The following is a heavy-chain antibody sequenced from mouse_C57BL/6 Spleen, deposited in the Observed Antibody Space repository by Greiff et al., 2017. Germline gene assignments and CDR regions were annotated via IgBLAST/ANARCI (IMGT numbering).Heavy chain of an antibody. CDR3: ARGGSSPYYFDY. J-gene: IGHJ2*01. V-gene: IGHV1-42*01. CDR1: GYSFTGYY. D-gene: IGHD1-1*01. CDR2: INPSTGGT. Sequence: EVQRVESGPELVKPGASVKISCKASGYSFTGYYMNWVKQSPEKSLEWIGEINPSTGGTTYNQKFKAKATLTVDKSSSTAYMQLKSLTSEDSAVYYCARGGSSPYYFDYWGQGTTLTVSS.